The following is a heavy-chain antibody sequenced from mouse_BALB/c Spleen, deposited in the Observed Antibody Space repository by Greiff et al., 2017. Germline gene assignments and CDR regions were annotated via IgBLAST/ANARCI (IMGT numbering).Heavy chain of an antibody. CDR1: GYSFTGYF. CDR3: AREGLHYAMDY. CDR2: INPYNGDT. J-gene: IGHJ4*01. D-gene: IGHD2-4*01. Sequence: EVQRVESGPELVKPGASVKISCKASGYSFTGYFMNWVMQSHGKSLEWIGRINPYNGDTFYNQKFKGKATLTVDKSSSTAHMELRSLASEDSAVYYCAREGLHYAMDYWGQGTSVTVSS. V-gene: IGHV1-20*02.